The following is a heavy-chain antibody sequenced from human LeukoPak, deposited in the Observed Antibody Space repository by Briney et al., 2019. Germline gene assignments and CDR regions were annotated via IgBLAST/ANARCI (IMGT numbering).Heavy chain of an antibody. V-gene: IGHV3-23*01. CDR1: GFTFSSHA. CDR3: AKFHGSGSTNWFDP. D-gene: IGHD3-10*01. J-gene: IGHJ5*02. Sequence: PGGSLRLSCAASGFTFSSHAMSWVRQAPGKGLEWVSAISGSGGSTYYADSVKGRFTISRDNSKNTLYLQMNSLRAEDTAVYYCAKFHGSGSTNWFDPWGQGTLVTVSS. CDR2: ISGSGGST.